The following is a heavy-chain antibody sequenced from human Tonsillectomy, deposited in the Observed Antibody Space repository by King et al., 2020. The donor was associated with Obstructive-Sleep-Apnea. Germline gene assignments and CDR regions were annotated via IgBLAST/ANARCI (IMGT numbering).Heavy chain of an antibody. Sequence: VQLVESGGGLVKPGGSLRLSCAASGFTFSDYYMNWMRQSPGKGLEWLAFVSGTGHSLYYADSVRGQFTISRDNDKNSLSLQMNSLRAADTAIYYCTRGVFSDFWGRGTLVTVSS. CDR1: GFTFSDYY. J-gene: IGHJ4*02. V-gene: IGHV3-11*01. D-gene: IGHD3-16*01. CDR3: TRGVFSDF. CDR2: VSGTGHSL.